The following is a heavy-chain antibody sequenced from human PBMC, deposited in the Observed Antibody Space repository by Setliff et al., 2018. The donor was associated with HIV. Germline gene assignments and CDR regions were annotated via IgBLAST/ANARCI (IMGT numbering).Heavy chain of an antibody. J-gene: IGHJ4*02. CDR2: IYTSWST. V-gene: IGHV4-61*09. Sequence: SETLSLTCTVSGGSISSGSYYWSWIRQPAGKGLEWIGHIYTSWSTNYNPSLKSRVTISVDTSKNQFSLRLTSVTAADTAVYYCARERSRGYTDPPRFDYWGQGTLVTVSS. D-gene: IGHD5-18*01. CDR1: GGSISSGSYY. CDR3: ARERSRGYTDPPRFDY.